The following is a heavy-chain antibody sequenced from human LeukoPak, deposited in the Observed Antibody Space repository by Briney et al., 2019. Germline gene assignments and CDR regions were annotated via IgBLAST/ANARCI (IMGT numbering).Heavy chain of an antibody. J-gene: IGHJ3*02. CDR2: ISSSGSSI. V-gene: IGHV3-48*03. Sequence: PGGSLRLSCAASGLTFSSYEMNWVRQAPGKGLEWVSYISSSGSSIYYADSVKGRFTISRDNAKKSLYLQMHSLRAKDTAVYYCARDSHKFDSSGYYPDAFDIWGQGTMVTVSS. D-gene: IGHD3-22*01. CDR3: ARDSHKFDSSGYYPDAFDI. CDR1: GLTFSSYE.